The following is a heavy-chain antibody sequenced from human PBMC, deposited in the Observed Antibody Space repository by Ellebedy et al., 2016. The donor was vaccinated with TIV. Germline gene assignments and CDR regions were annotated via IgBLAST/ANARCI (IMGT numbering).Heavy chain of an antibody. CDR3: ARDQSWFDP. J-gene: IGHJ5*02. V-gene: IGHV4-39*07. CDR2: IYYSGSS. CDR1: GGSINTSSSY. Sequence: SETLSLXCTVSGGSINTSSSYWGWFRQPPGKGLEWIGNIYYSGSSYYNPSLKSRVTISVDTSKNQFSLKLTSLTAADTAVYYCARDQSWFDPWGQGTLVTVSS.